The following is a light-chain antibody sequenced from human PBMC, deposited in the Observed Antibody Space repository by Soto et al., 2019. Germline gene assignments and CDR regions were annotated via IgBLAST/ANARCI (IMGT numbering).Light chain of an antibody. CDR3: SSYAGSKNFPYV. V-gene: IGLV2-8*01. CDR2: EVS. CDR1: SSDVGGYNY. Sequence: QSVLTQPPSASGSPGQSVTISCTGTSSDVGGYNYVSWYQQHPGKAPKLMIYEVSKRPSGVPDRFSGSKSGNTASLTVSGLQAEDGADYYCSSYAGSKNFPYVFGTGTKVTVL. J-gene: IGLJ1*01.